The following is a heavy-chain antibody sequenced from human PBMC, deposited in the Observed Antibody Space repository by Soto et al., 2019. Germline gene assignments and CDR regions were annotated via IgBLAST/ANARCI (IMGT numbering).Heavy chain of an antibody. V-gene: IGHV3-30*03. CDR1: GFTFSSYG. CDR3: AMAGYSSSWYPYYYYGMDV. D-gene: IGHD6-13*01. J-gene: IGHJ6*02. CDR2: ISYDGSNK. Sequence: ESGGGVVQPGRSLRLSCAASGFTFSSYGMHWVRQAPGKGLEWVAVISYDGSNKYYADSVKGRFTISRDNSKNTLYLQMNSLRAEDTAVYYCAMAGYSSSWYPYYYYGMDVWGQGTTVTVSS.